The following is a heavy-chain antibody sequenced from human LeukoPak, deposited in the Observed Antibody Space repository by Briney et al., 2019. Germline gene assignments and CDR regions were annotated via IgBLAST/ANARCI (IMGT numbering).Heavy chain of an antibody. CDR1: GYTFTSYD. CDR3: ARGRRGPTVTNSGDCYYYMDV. CDR2: MNPNSGNT. V-gene: IGHV1-8*03. Sequence: ASVKVSCKASGYTFTSYDINWVRQATGQGLEWMGWMNPNSGNTGYAQKFQGRVTITRNTSISTAYMELSSLRSEDTAVYYCARGRRGPTVTNSGDCYYYMDVWGKGTTVTVSS. D-gene: IGHD4-11*01. J-gene: IGHJ6*03.